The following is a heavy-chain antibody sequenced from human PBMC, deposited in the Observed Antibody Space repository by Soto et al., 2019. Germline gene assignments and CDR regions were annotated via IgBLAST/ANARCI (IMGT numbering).Heavy chain of an antibody. Sequence: GGSLSLSCAASGFTFSDSWMNWVRQAPGKGLEWVAYISADGRETNHVDSVKGRFTISRGNAKNSLYLQMNSLRSEDTAVYYCARKPRLLELWGQGTLVTVSS. CDR2: ISADGRET. V-gene: IGHV3-7*01. CDR1: GFTFSDSW. CDR3: ARKPRLLEL. D-gene: IGHD6-6*01. J-gene: IGHJ1*01.